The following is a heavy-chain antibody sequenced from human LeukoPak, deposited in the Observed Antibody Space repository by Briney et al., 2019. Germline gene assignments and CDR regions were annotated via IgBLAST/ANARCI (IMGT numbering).Heavy chain of an antibody. CDR1: GFTFSSYW. CDR2: INREGSTT. V-gene: IGHV3-74*01. J-gene: IGHJ3*02. D-gene: IGHD1-26*01. Sequence: GGSLRHSCAASGFTFSSYWMHWVRQAPGKGLVWVSRINREGSTTNYADSVKGRFTISRDNAKNTLYLQMNSLRVEDTAVYYCVRVGATFAAFEIWGQGTIVTVSS. CDR3: VRVGATFAAFEI.